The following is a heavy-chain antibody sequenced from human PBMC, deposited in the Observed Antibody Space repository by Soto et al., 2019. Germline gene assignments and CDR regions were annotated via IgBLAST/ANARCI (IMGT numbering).Heavy chain of an antibody. J-gene: IGHJ1*01. D-gene: IGHD3-16*02. Sequence: QVQLQQWGAGLLKPSETLSLTCAVHGGSLSGCYWTWIRQPPGKGLEWIGEINHSGSTNYNPSLKSRVTISVDTSKNQFSLKLSSVTAADTAVYYCAKSSDGLQHWGQGTLVTVSS. CDR3: AKSSDGLQH. V-gene: IGHV4-34*01. CDR2: INHSGST. CDR1: GGSLSGCY.